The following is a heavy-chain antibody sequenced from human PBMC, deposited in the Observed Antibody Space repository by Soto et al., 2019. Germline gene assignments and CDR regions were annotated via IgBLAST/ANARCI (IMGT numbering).Heavy chain of an antibody. CDR3: ARQGAPWFLEWPNYYYYCMDV. CDR1: GYSFTSYW. J-gene: IGHJ6*02. CDR2: IDPSDSYT. D-gene: IGHD3-3*01. V-gene: IGHV5-10-1*01. Sequence: PGESLKISCKGSGYSFTSYWISWVRQMPGKGLEWMGRIDPSDSYTNYSPSFQGHVTISADKSISTAYLQWSSLKASDTAMYYCARQGAPWFLEWPNYYYYCMDVWGQGTTVTVSS.